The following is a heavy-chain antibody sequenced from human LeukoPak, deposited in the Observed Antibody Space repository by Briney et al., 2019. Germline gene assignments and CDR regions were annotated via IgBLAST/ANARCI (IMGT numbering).Heavy chain of an antibody. J-gene: IGHJ3*02. CDR3: ARESRIVVPHAFDI. D-gene: IGHD3-22*01. V-gene: IGHV3-48*03. CDR1: GFTFSSYE. Sequence: GRSLRLSCAASGFTFSSYEMNWVRQAPGKGLEWVSYISSSGSTIYYADSVKGRFTISRDNAKNSLYLQMNSLRAEDTAVYYCARESRIVVPHAFDIWGQGTMVTVSS. CDR2: ISSSGSTI.